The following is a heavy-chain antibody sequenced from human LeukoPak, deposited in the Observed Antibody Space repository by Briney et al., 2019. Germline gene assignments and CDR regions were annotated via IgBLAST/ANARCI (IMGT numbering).Heavy chain of an antibody. Sequence: GESLKISCKGSGYSFTSYWIGWVRQMPGKGLEWMGIIYPGDSDTRYSPSFQGQVTISADKSISTAHLQWSSLKASDTAMYYCARSITMVRGVPYNWFDPWGQGTLVTVSS. CDR2: IYPGDSDT. V-gene: IGHV5-51*01. CDR1: GYSFTSYW. J-gene: IGHJ5*02. D-gene: IGHD3-10*01. CDR3: ARSITMVRGVPYNWFDP.